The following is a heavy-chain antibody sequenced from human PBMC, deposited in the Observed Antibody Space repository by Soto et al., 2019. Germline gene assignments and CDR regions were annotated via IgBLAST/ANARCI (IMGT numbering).Heavy chain of an antibody. CDR1: GYTLTELS. V-gene: IGHV1-24*01. D-gene: IGHD6-6*01. CDR3: ATGIPGGAARLYSYYYMDV. CDR2: FDPEDGET. Sequence: ASVKVSCKVSGYTLTELSMHWVRQAPGKGLEWMGGFDPEDGETIYAQKFQGRVTMTEDTSTDTAYMELSSLRSEDTAVYYCATGIPGGAARLYSYYYMDVWGKGTTVTVSS. J-gene: IGHJ6*03.